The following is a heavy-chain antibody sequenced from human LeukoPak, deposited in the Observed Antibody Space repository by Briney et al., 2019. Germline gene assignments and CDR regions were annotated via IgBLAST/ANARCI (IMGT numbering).Heavy chain of an antibody. V-gene: IGHV3-7*01. CDR2: IKQDGSEK. CDR3: ARDDYDFWSGYPALDY. D-gene: IGHD3-3*01. Sequence: GGSLRLSCAASGFTFNTYAMSWVRQAPGKGLEWVANIKQDGSEKYYVDSVKGRFTISRDNAKNSLYLQMNSLRAEDTAVYYCARDDYDFWSGYPALDYWGQGTLVTVSS. J-gene: IGHJ4*02. CDR1: GFTFNTYA.